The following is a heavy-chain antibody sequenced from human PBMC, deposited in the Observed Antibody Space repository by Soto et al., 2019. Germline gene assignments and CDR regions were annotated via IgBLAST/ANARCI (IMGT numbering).Heavy chain of an antibody. CDR1: GGTFGSYA. V-gene: IGHV1-69*01. J-gene: IGHJ4*02. CDR2: IIPVSGAA. D-gene: IGHD2-2*01. Sequence: QVQLVQSGAEVKKPGSSVKVSCKASGGTFGSYAFSWVRQAPGQGLEWMGGIIPVSGAAHYAQKFQGRVTITADASTSTAYMELSSLRSQDTAVYYCATALGCRSTSCTLDYWGQRTRVIVSS. CDR3: ATALGCRSTSCTLDY.